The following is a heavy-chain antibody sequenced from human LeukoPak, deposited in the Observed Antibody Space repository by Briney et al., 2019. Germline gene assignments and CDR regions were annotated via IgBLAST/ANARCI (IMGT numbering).Heavy chain of an antibody. Sequence: ASVKVSCKASGYTFTSYGIGWVRQAPGQGLEWMGWIIAYNGNTNYAQKLQGRVTMTTDTSTSTAYMELRSLRSDDTAVYYCARVLNWNYGGLVGYYFDYWGQGTLVTVSS. D-gene: IGHD1-7*01. J-gene: IGHJ4*02. V-gene: IGHV1-18*01. CDR3: ARVLNWNYGGLVGYYFDY. CDR1: GYTFTSYG. CDR2: IIAYNGNT.